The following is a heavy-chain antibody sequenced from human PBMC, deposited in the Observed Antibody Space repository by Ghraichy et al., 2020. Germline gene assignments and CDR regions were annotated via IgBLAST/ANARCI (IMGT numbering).Heavy chain of an antibody. V-gene: IGHV4-34*01. CDR2: INHSGST. D-gene: IGHD3-16*02. CDR1: GGSFSGYY. CDR3: ARPARAGYTSYYYGMDV. Sequence: GSLRLSCAVYGGSFSGYYWSWIRQPPGKGLEWIGEINHSGSTNYNPSLKSRVTILVDTSKKQFSLKLRFVTAADTAVYLFARPARAGYTSYYYGMDVWGQGTTVTVSS. J-gene: IGHJ6*02.